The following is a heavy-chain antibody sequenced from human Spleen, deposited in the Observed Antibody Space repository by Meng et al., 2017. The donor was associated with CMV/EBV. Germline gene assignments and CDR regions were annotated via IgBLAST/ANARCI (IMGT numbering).Heavy chain of an antibody. J-gene: IGHJ4*02. Sequence: GSLRLSCAVYGGSFSGYYWSWIRQPPGKGLEWIGEINHSGSTNYNPSLKSQVTISVDTSKNQFSLKLSSVTAADTAVYYCARSYGSGSYYDYWGQGTLVTVSS. CDR1: GGSFSGYY. D-gene: IGHD3-10*01. CDR2: INHSGST. V-gene: IGHV4-34*01. CDR3: ARSYGSGSYYDY.